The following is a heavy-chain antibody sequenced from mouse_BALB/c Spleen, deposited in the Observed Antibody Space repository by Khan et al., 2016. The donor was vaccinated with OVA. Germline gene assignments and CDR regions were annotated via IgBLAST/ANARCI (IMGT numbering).Heavy chain of an antibody. Sequence: QVQLQQSGPELVKPGASVKISCKASGYIFTDYYINWVKQKPGQGLEWIGWIYPGSGNTKYNENFKGKATLTVDTSSSTAYMHLSSLTSEDTAVYCCARGNYYGSTSWFGYWGQGTLVTVST. CDR1: GYIFTDYY. V-gene: IGHV1-84*02. J-gene: IGHJ3*01. D-gene: IGHD1-1*01. CDR2: IYPGSGNT. CDR3: ARGNYYGSTSWFGY.